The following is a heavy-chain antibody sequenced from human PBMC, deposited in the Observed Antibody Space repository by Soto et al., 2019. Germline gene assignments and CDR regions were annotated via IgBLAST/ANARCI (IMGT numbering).Heavy chain of an antibody. D-gene: IGHD4-17*01. Sequence: QITLKESGPTLVKPTQTLTLTCTFSGFSLSTSGVGVGWIRQPPGKALEWLALIYWDDDKRYSPSLKSRLTITKDTSKNQVVLTMTNMAPVDTATYYCAHTTLVYDYGDYWYFDLWGRGTLVTVSS. J-gene: IGHJ2*01. CDR2: IYWDDDK. CDR3: AHTTLVYDYGDYWYFDL. CDR1: GFSLSTSGVG. V-gene: IGHV2-5*02.